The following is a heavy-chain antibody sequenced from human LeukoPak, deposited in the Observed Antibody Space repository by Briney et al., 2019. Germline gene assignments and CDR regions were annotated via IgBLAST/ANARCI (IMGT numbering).Heavy chain of an antibody. D-gene: IGHD6-13*01. Sequence: GESLKISCKGSGYSFTSYWNGWVRQMPGKGLEWMGIIYPGDSDTRYSPSFQGQVTISADKSISTAYLQWSSLKASDTAMYYCASLIAAAGTYFDYWGQGTLVTVSS. J-gene: IGHJ4*02. CDR3: ASLIAAAGTYFDY. CDR2: IYPGDSDT. CDR1: GYSFTSYW. V-gene: IGHV5-51*01.